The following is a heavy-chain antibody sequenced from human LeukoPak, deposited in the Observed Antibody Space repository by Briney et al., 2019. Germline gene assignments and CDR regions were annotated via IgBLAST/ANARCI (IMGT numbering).Heavy chain of an antibody. CDR2: ISSSGST. D-gene: IGHD6-13*01. Sequence: SETLSLTCTVSGGSISSSNYYWGWIRQPPGKGLEWIGSISSSGSTYYNPSLKSPVTISVDTSKNQFSLTVTSVTAADTAVYYCARGLTAAAGASWGQGTLVTVSS. J-gene: IGHJ5*02. V-gene: IGHV4-39*01. CDR1: GGSISSSNYY. CDR3: ARGLTAAAGAS.